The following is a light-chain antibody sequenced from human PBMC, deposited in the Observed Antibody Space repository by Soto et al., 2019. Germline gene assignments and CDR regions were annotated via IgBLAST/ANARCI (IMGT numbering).Light chain of an antibody. J-gene: IGKJ2*01. Sequence: DIQMIQSPSTLSASVGDRVTITCRASQNIDISLAWYQQKPGKAPNLLIYKASILESGVSSRFSGSGSGTEFTLTISSLQLDDLATYFCLSYDSYSYTFGQGTNLQIK. CDR1: QNIDIS. CDR2: KAS. CDR3: LSYDSYSYT. V-gene: IGKV1-5*03.